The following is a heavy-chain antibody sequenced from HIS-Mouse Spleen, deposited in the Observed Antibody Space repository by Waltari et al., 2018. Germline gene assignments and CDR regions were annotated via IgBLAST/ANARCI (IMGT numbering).Heavy chain of an antibody. J-gene: IGHJ2*01. CDR1: GCSITLSRYD. D-gene: IGHD6-13*01. CDR2: IYYSGST. CDR3: AREIPYSSSWYDWYFDL. Sequence: QLQLQESGPGLVKPSETLSLTCTVSGCSITLSRYDWGWIRQPPGKGLEWIGSIYYSGSTYYNPSLKSRVTISVDTSKNQFSLKLSSVTAADTAVYYCAREIPYSSSWYDWYFDLWGRGTLVTVSS. V-gene: IGHV4-39*07.